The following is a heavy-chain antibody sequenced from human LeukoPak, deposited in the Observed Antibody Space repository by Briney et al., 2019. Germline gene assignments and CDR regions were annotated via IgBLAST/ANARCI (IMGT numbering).Heavy chain of an antibody. Sequence: SETLSLTCTVSGGSISSYYWSWIRQPPGKGLEWIGYIYYSGSTNYNPSLKSRVTISVDTSKNQFSLKLSSVTAADTAVYYCARDRSMVQGVRGRDGFDPWGQGTLVTVSS. CDR2: IYYSGST. D-gene: IGHD3-10*01. CDR3: ARDRSMVQGVRGRDGFDP. CDR1: GGSISSYY. J-gene: IGHJ5*02. V-gene: IGHV4-59*01.